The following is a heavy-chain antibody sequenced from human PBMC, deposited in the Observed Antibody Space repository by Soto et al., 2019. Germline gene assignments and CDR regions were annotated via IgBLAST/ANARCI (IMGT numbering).Heavy chain of an antibody. J-gene: IGHJ6*03. Sequence: SETLSLTCTVSGVSISSYYWSWIRQPPGKGLEWIGYIYYSGSTNYNPSLKSRVTISVDTSKNQFSLKLSSVTAADTAVYYCARRGRYSSGWYGEYYYYYYMDVWGKGTTVTVSS. CDR3: ARRGRYSSGWYGEYYYYYYMDV. D-gene: IGHD6-19*01. V-gene: IGHV4-59*08. CDR2: IYYSGST. CDR1: GVSISSYY.